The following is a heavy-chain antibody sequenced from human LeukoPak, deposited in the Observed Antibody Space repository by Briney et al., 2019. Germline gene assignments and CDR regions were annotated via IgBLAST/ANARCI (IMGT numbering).Heavy chain of an antibody. V-gene: IGHV3-23*01. D-gene: IGHD3-10*01. CDR3: AKGHYYGSGSLDY. CDR2: IGGRDGST. J-gene: IGHJ4*02. CDR1: GFTFSSYG. Sequence: GRSLRLSCAASGFTFSSYGMSWVRQAPGKGLEWVSAIGGRDGSTYYADSVKGRFTISRDNSKNTLYVQMNSLRAEDTAVYYCAKGHYYGSGSLDYWGQGTLVTVSS.